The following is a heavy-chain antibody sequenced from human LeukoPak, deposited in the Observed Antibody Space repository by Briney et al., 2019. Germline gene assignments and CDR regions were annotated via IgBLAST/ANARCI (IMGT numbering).Heavy chain of an antibody. V-gene: IGHV3-7*01. Sequence: GGSLRLSCAASGFTFSSYWMSWVRQAPGKGLEWVANIKQDGSEKYYVDSVKGRFTISRDNAKNSLYLQMNSLRAEDTAVYYCARDFYDSSGYHAGALDYWGQGTLVTVSS. D-gene: IGHD3-22*01. CDR2: IKQDGSEK. J-gene: IGHJ4*02. CDR3: ARDFYDSSGYHAGALDY. CDR1: GFTFSSYW.